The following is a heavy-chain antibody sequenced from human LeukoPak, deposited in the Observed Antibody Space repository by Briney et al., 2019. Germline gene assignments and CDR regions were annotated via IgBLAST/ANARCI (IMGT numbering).Heavy chain of an antibody. CDR1: GYTFTSYY. Sequence: ASVKVSCKASGYTFTSYYMHWVRQAPGQGLEWMGIINPNGGSTSYAQKFQGRVTMTRDTSTSTVYMELSSLRSEDTAVYYCARAPSIEMGKQPTHGGAFDIWGQGTMVTVSS. D-gene: IGHD5-24*01. CDR2: INPNGGST. CDR3: ARAPSIEMGKQPTHGGAFDI. V-gene: IGHV1-46*01. J-gene: IGHJ3*02.